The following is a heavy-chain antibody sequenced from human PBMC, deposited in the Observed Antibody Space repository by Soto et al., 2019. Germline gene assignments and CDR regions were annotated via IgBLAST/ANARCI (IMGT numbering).Heavy chain of an antibody. D-gene: IGHD6-19*01. J-gene: IGHJ5*02. CDR2: IYYSGST. CDR1: GGSISSSSYY. Sequence: SETLSLTCTVSGGSISSSSYYWGWIRQPPGKGLEWIGSIYYSGSTYYNPSLKSRVTISVDTSKNQFSLKLSSVTAADTAVYYCARQAHSSGWYGFNWFDPWGQGTLVTVSS. V-gene: IGHV4-39*01. CDR3: ARQAHSSGWYGFNWFDP.